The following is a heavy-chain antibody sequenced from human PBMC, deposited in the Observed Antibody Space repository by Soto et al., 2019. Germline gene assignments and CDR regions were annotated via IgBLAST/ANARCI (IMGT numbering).Heavy chain of an antibody. CDR2: ISSSSSYI. Sequence: GGSLRLSCTASGFTFSSYSMNWVRQAPGKGLEWVSSISSSSSYIYYADSVKGRFTISRDNAKNSLYLQMNSLRAEDTAVYYCARDLMPSPVYYYYGMDVWGQGTTVTVSS. V-gene: IGHV3-21*01. J-gene: IGHJ6*02. D-gene: IGHD2-2*01. CDR1: GFTFSSYS. CDR3: ARDLMPSPVYYYYGMDV.